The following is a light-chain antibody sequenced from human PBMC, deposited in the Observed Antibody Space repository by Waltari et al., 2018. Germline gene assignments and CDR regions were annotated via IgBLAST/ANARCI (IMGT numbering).Light chain of an antibody. CDR1: SSDVGAYDY. J-gene: IGLJ1*01. V-gene: IGLV2-8*01. CDR3: SSYAGSNIFV. CDR2: EVS. Sequence: QSALTQPPSASGSPGQSVTISCPGTSSDVGAYDYVSWYQQHPGKAPNRMIYEVSKRPSGVPDRFSGSKSGNTASLTVSGLRAEDEADYYCSSYAGSNIFVFGTGTKVTVL.